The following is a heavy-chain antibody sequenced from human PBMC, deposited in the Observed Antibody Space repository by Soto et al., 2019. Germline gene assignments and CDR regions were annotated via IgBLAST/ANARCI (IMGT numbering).Heavy chain of an antibody. CDR1: GFTFSSYA. Sequence: PVGSLRLSCAASGFTFSSYAMSWVRQAPGKGLEWVSAISGSGGSTYYADSVKGRFTISRDNSKNTLYLQMNSLRAEDTAVYYCVRSSSWGANYYYYYGMDVWGQGTTVTVSS. J-gene: IGHJ6*02. V-gene: IGHV3-23*01. CDR3: VRSSSWGANYYYYYGMDV. CDR2: ISGSGGST. D-gene: IGHD6-13*01.